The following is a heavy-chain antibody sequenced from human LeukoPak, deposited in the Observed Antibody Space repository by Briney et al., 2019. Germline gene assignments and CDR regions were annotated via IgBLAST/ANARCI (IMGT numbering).Heavy chain of an antibody. D-gene: IGHD3-22*01. V-gene: IGHV4-59*12. CDR1: GGSISSYY. Sequence: SETLSLTCTVSGGSISSYYWSWIRQPPGKGLEWIGYTYYSGSTNYNPSLKSRVTISVDTSKNQFSLKLSPVTAADTAVYYCARGRRGHMVCSSGYYADYWGQGTLVTVSS. CDR2: TYYSGST. CDR3: ARGRRGHMVCSSGYYADY. J-gene: IGHJ4*02.